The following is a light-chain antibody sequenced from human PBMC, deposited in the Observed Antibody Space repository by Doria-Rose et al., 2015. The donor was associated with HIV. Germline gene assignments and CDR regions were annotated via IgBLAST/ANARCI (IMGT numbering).Light chain of an antibody. V-gene: IGKV3-20*01. Sequence: TQSPGTLSSSPGERATLSCRASQRVKSSYLAWYQQKSGQAPRLLIYDASTRATGIPDRFCGSGSGTDFTLTISRLEPEDVAVYYCQQYGASRGTFGQGTRLEIK. CDR3: QQYGASRGT. J-gene: IGKJ5*01. CDR2: DAS. CDR1: QRVKSSY.